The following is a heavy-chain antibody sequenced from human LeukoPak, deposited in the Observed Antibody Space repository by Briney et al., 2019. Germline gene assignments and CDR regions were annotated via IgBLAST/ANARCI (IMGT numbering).Heavy chain of an antibody. Sequence: GASVKVSCKASGYTFTSYYMHWVRQAPGQGLEWMGWINPSSGGTNYAQKFQGRVTMTRDTSISTAYMELSRLRSDDTAVYYCARSRTAVGITMIVVVTPHFDYWGQGTLVTVSS. CDR3: ARSRTAVGITMIVVVTPHFDY. CDR2: INPSSGGT. D-gene: IGHD3-22*01. J-gene: IGHJ4*02. CDR1: GYTFTSYY. V-gene: IGHV1-2*02.